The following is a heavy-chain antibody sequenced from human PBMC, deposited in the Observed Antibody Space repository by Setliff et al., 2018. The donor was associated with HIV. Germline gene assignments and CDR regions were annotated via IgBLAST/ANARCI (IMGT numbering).Heavy chain of an antibody. CDR1: GFTFYIYE. V-gene: IGHV3-48*03. J-gene: IGHJ3*02. D-gene: IGHD1-26*01. CDR3: ARLPNPKERSYWRLPFDI. Sequence: GGSLRLSCAASGFTFYIYEMNWVRQAPGKGLAWISYISGSYTTYYADAVKGRFTVSRDNAQGSVSLQMNSRRPEDSAVYYCARLPNPKERSYWRLPFDIWGQGATVTVSS. CDR2: ISGSYTT.